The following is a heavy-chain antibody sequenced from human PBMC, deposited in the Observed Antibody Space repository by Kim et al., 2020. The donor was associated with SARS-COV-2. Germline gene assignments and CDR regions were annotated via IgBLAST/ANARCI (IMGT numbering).Heavy chain of an antibody. J-gene: IGHJ6*02. Sequence: ASVKVSCKASGYTFTSSDINWARQAIGQGLEWMGWMNPNSGNTGYAQKFQCRVTMTRNTSISTAYMELSSLRSEDTAVYYCAQLNSGYDIRYYYYYGMDVWGQGTTVTVSS. D-gene: IGHD5-12*01. CDR2: MNPNSGNT. CDR3: AQLNSGYDIRYYYYYGMDV. V-gene: IGHV1-8*01. CDR1: GYTFTSSD.